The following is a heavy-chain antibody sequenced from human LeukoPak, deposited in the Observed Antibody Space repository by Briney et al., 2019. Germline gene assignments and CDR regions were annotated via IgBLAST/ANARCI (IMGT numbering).Heavy chain of an antibody. D-gene: IGHD2/OR15-2a*01. CDR3: NTDSLLLNY. CDR2: IKSKTNGETT. CDR1: GFTFSNAW. J-gene: IGHJ4*02. Sequence: GGSLRLSCAASGFTFSNAWMSWVRQAPGKGLEWVGRIKSKTNGETTDYAAPVKGRFTISRDDSKNTLYLQMDSLKTEDAAVYYCNTDSLLLNYWGQGTLVTVSS. V-gene: IGHV3-15*01.